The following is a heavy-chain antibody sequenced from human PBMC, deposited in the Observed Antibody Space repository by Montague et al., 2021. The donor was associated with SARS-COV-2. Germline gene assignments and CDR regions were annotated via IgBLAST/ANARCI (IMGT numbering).Heavy chain of an antibody. J-gene: IGHJ4*02. CDR2: ITHSGSD. Sequence: SETLSLTCNVSGDSISSAIYQWAWLPPPPGKGLQWVGSITHSGSDYSNPSLKSRLTISVDMSKMSFSLDVESVAVADTAFYYCARQAGDFWTGSYVDSWGQGTLVAVSS. CDR3: ARQAGDFWTGSYVDS. CDR1: GDSISSAIYQ. D-gene: IGHD3/OR15-3a*01. V-gene: IGHV4-39*01.